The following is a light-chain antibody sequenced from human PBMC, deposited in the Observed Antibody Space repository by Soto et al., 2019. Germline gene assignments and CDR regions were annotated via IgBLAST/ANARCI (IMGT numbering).Light chain of an antibody. CDR3: SSDTGSSTYVV. CDR2: DVS. CDR1: SSDVGGYNY. Sequence: QSALTQPAFVSGSPGQSITISCTGTSSDVGGYNYVSWYQQHPGKAPKLMIYDVSNRPSGVSNRFSGSKSGNTASLTISGLQAEDEADYYCSSDTGSSTYVVFGGGTQLAVL. J-gene: IGLJ2*01. V-gene: IGLV2-14*01.